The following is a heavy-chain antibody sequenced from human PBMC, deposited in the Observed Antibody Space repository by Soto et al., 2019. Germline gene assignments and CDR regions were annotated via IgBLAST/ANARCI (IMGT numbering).Heavy chain of an antibody. J-gene: IGHJ4*02. D-gene: IGHD2-15*01. V-gene: IGHV4-34*01. CDR1: GGSFSGYY. CDR3: AREDIHRKKYYFDY. CDR2: INHSGST. Sequence: SETLSLTCAVYGGSFSGYYWSWIRQPPGKGLEWIGEINHSGSTNYNPSLKSRVTISVDTSKNQFSLKLSSVTAADTAVYYCAREDIHRKKYYFDYWGQGTLVTVSS.